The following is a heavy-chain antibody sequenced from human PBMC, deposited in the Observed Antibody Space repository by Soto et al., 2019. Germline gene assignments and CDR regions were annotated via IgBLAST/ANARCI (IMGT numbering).Heavy chain of an antibody. D-gene: IGHD3-16*02. CDR2: IIPLFGTS. J-gene: IGHJ4*02. CDR3: AREGGSRFGGVIV. CDR1: GGTFSSYA. Sequence: QVQLVQSGAEVKKPGSSVKVSCKASGGTFSSYAISWVRQAPGQGLEWMGGIIPLFGTSTYAQKFQGRVTITADASPSTASMELSSLRSEDTAVYSGAREGGSRFGGVIVWGQGTLVTVSS. V-gene: IGHV1-69*12.